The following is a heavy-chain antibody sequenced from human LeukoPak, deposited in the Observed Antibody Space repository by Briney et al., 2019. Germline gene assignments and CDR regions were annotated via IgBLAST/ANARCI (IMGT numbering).Heavy chain of an antibody. CDR2: INPSGGST. D-gene: IGHD2-2*02. CDR1: GYTFTSYY. J-gene: IGHJ4*02. CDR3: ARDRGIVVVPAAIYDH. V-gene: IGHV1-46*01. Sequence: ASVKVSCKASGYTFTSYYMHWVRQAPGQGLEWMGIINPSGGSTSYAQKFQGRVTMTRDTSTSTVYMELSSLGSEDTAVYYCARDRGIVVVPAAIYDHWGQGTLVTVSS.